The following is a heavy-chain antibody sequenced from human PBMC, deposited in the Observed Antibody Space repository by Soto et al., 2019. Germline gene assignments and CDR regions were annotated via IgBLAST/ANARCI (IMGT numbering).Heavy chain of an antibody. CDR2: IDYNGVT. Sequence: SETLSLTCTVSGGSIYRSGYYWGWIRQPPGRGLEWIGNIDYNGVTYSNPSLKSRVTISRDTSKNQFSLKLTSVTAADTALYYCGKVLVGATGHTDSDSWGPGTLGSVSS. V-gene: IGHV4-39*01. J-gene: IGHJ4*02. CDR3: GKVLVGATGHTDSDS. D-gene: IGHD2-15*01. CDR1: GGSIYRSGYY.